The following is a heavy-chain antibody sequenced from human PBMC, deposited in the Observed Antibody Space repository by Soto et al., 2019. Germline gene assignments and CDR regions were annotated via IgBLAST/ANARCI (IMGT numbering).Heavy chain of an antibody. D-gene: IGHD3-22*01. CDR2: ISGSGGST. CDR1: GFTFSNAW. Sequence: GGSLRLSCAASGFTFSNAWMNWVRQAPGKGLEWVSGISGSGGSTYYADSVKGRFTISRDNSKNTLYLQMNSLRAEDTAVYYCAHKNYYESRVYYYYFDYWGQGTLVTVSS. J-gene: IGHJ4*02. CDR3: AHKNYYESRVYYYYFDY. V-gene: IGHV3-23*01.